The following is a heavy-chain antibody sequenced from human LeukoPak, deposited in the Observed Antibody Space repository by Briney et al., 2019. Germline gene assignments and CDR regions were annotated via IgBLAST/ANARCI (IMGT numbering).Heavy chain of an antibody. J-gene: IGHJ4*02. CDR3: ARRGLAVAAH. Sequence: SETLSLTCAVSGGSISSSNYYWAWIRQPPGKGLEWIGSIYYGGSTYYNASLKSRVTISADTSKNQLSLKVSSVTAADTAVYYCARRGLAVAAHWGQGTLVTVSS. V-gene: IGHV4-39*01. D-gene: IGHD6-19*01. CDR2: IYYGGST. CDR1: GGSISSSNYY.